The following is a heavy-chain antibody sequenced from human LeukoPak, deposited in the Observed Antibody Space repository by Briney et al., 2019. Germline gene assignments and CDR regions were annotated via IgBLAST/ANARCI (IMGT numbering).Heavy chain of an antibody. V-gene: IGHV4-61*01. CDR3: ARDQDGATFLDY. Sequence: SETLSLTCTVSGASIGSSNCYWSWIRQPPGKRLEWIGYIYYTGITNYNPSLKSRVTMSVDTPKNQFSLKLSSVTAADTAVYYCARDQDGATFLDYWGQGALVTVSS. D-gene: IGHD1-26*01. J-gene: IGHJ4*02. CDR1: GASIGSSNCY. CDR2: IYYTGIT.